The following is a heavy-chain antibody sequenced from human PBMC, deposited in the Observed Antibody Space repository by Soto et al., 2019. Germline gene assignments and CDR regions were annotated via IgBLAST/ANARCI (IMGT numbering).Heavy chain of an antibody. CDR2: IYYSGST. D-gene: IGHD6-13*01. Sequence: SETLSLTCTVSGGSISSYYWSWIRQPPGKGLEWIGYIYYSGSTNYNPSLKSRVTISVDTSKNQFSLKLSSVTAADTAVYYCAMSIAAADWFDPWGQGTLVTVSS. J-gene: IGHJ5*02. CDR3: AMSIAAADWFDP. CDR1: GGSISSYY. V-gene: IGHV4-59*01.